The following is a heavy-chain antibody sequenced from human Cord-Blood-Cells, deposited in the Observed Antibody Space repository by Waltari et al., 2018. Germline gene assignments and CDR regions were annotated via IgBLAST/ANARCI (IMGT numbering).Heavy chain of an antibody. Sequence: EVQLVESGGGLVQPGGSLRLSCAASGFTFSSYWMSWVRQAPGKGLEWVANIKQDGRGKYYVDSVKGRFTISRDNAKNSLYLQMNSLRAEDTAVYYCAREGIAVALDYWGQGTLVTVSS. V-gene: IGHV3-7*01. J-gene: IGHJ4*02. D-gene: IGHD6-19*01. CDR3: AREGIAVALDY. CDR1: GFTFSSYW. CDR2: IKQDGRGK.